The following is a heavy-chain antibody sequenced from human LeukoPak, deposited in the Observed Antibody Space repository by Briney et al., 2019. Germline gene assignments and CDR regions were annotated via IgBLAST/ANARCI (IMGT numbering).Heavy chain of an antibody. J-gene: IGHJ4*02. Sequence: GGSLRLSRTAAGFSLSMYWMSWVRQAPGKGLEWVANIRSDGVEKYYVDSVRGRFTISTDTAKNTLYLQMNSLRADDTAVYYCAREFTGYGNTDYWGQGTLVTVSS. CDR2: IRSDGVEK. CDR3: AREFTGYGNTDY. CDR1: GFSLSMYW. V-gene: IGHV3-7*03. D-gene: IGHD5-12*01.